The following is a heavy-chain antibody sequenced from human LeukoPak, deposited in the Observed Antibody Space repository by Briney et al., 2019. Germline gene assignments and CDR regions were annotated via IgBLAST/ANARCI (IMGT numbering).Heavy chain of an antibody. J-gene: IGHJ4*02. D-gene: IGHD1-26*01. CDR2: IKQDGSEK. CDR3: ARVIVEGGQALDY. CDR1: GFTFSSYW. V-gene: IGHV3-7*04. Sequence: GGSLRLSCAASGFTFSSYWMSWVRQAPGKGLEWVANIKQDGSEKYYVDSVKGRFTISRDNAKNSLYLQMNSLRAEDTAVYYCARVIVEGGQALDYWGQGTLVTVSS.